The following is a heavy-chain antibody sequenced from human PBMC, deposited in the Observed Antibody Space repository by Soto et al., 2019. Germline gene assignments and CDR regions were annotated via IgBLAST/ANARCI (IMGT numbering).Heavy chain of an antibody. V-gene: IGHV1-69*06. D-gene: IGHD1-26*01. CDR3: AREQVGAIRNFDY. J-gene: IGHJ4*02. Sequence: QVQLVQSGAEVKKPGSSVKVSCKASGGTFSSSAISWVRQAPGQWLEWMGGIIPIFGTANYAQKFQGRVTIPADKSTSPAYMELSSLRSEDTAVYYCAREQVGAIRNFDYWGQGTLVTVSS. CDR2: IIPIFGTA. CDR1: GGTFSSSA.